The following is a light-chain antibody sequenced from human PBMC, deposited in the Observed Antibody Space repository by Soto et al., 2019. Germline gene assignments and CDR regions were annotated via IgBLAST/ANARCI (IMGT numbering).Light chain of an antibody. V-gene: IGLV2-14*01. CDR1: SSDLGDNDS. Sequence: QSALTQPASVSGSPGQSITISCTGTSSDLGDNDSVSWYQHHPGKAPKLMIYDVNYRTSGVSNRFSGSKSGNTASLTISGLQTEDEADYYCSSYTTVRTLVFGEGTKLTVL. CDR3: SSYTTVRTLV. CDR2: DVN. J-gene: IGLJ3*02.